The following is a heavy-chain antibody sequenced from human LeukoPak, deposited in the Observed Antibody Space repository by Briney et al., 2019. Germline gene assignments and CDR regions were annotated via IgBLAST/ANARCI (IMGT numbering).Heavy chain of an antibody. J-gene: IGHJ4*02. Sequence: GGSLRLSCAASGFTFSSYAMSWVRQAPGKGLEWVSAISGSGGSTYYADSVKGRFTISRDNSKNTLYLQMNSLRAEDTAVYYCAKGSPWYYDFWSGYYHFDYWGQGTLVTVSS. D-gene: IGHD3-3*01. V-gene: IGHV3-23*01. CDR3: AKGSPWYYDFWSGYYHFDY. CDR1: GFTFSSYA. CDR2: ISGSGGST.